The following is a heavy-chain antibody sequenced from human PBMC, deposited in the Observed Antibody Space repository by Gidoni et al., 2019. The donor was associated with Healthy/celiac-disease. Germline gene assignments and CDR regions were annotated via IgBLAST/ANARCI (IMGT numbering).Heavy chain of an antibody. Sequence: QVQLQESGPGLVKPSETLSLTCTVSGGSISSYYWSWIRQPPGKGLEWIGYIYYSGSTNYNPSLKSRVTISVDTSKNQFSLKLSSVTAADTAVYYCARGHSSGWTLHYYYYGMDVWGQGTTVTVSS. D-gene: IGHD6-19*01. V-gene: IGHV4-59*01. J-gene: IGHJ6*02. CDR3: ARGHSSGWTLHYYYYGMDV. CDR1: GGSISSYY. CDR2: IYYSGST.